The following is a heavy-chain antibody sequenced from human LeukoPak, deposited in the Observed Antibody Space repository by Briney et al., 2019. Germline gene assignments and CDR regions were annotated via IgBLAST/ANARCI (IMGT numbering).Heavy chain of an antibody. CDR3: AKGRDSGSYGEDY. CDR2: IKEDGSQK. CDR1: GFIFNKYW. Sequence: GGSLRLSCAASGFIFNKYWMNWVRQAPGKGLEWVANIKEDGSQKYSVDSVKGRFTISRDNAKNSLYLQMNSLRAEDTAVYYCAKGRDSGSYGEDYWGQGTLVTVSS. V-gene: IGHV3-7*01. D-gene: IGHD1-26*01. J-gene: IGHJ4*02.